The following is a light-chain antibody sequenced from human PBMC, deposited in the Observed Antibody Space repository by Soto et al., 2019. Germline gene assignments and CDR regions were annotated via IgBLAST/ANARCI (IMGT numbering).Light chain of an antibody. V-gene: IGKV1-8*01. CDR3: QQYSNWPPT. Sequence: AIRMTQSPSSFSASTGDRVTITCRASQGISSYLAWYQQKPGKAPKLLIYAASTLQSGVPSRFSGSGSGTDFTLTISCLQSEDFATYYCQQYSNWPPTFGQGTKVDIK. J-gene: IGKJ1*01. CDR1: QGISSY. CDR2: AAS.